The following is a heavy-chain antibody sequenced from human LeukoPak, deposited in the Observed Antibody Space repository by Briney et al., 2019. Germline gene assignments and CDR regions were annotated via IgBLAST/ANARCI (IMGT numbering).Heavy chain of an antibody. J-gene: IGHJ6*02. CDR3: ATGLLGGTWYYGAMDV. CDR2: FDPEDGET. CDR1: GHSLTEMF. D-gene: IGHD3-10*01. Sequence: ASVKVSCKISGHSLTEMFMHWVRLAPGRGLEWMGTFDPEDGETTYAQRFQGRVTMTEDTSTDTAYIDLTSLTSEDTALYYCATGLLGGTWYYGAMDVWGQGTTVTVSS. V-gene: IGHV1-24*01.